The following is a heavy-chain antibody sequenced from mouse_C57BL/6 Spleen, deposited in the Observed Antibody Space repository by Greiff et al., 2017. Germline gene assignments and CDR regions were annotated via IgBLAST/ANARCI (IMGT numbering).Heavy chain of an antibody. J-gene: IGHJ3*01. CDR2: IDPSDSYT. CDR3: ARSDYDERVWFAY. CDR1: GYTFTSYW. D-gene: IGHD2-4*01. V-gene: IGHV1-69*01. Sequence: QVQLQQPGAELVMPGASVKLSCKASGYTFTSYWMHWVKQRPGQGLEWIGEIDPSDSYTNYNQKFKGKSTLTVDKSSSTAYMQLSSLTSEDSAVYYCARSDYDERVWFAYWGQGTLVTVSA.